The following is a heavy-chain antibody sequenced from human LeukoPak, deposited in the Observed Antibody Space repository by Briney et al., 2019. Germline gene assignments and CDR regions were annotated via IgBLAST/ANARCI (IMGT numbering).Heavy chain of an antibody. CDR3: AGLSGYDWESFYDY. Sequence: TSETLSLTCIVSGGSISSYYWSWIRQPPGKGLEGIGYIHYSWNTSYNPSLRSRVTISVDTSKNQFSLRLSSVTAADTAVYYCAGLSGYDWESFYDYWGQGTLVTVSS. J-gene: IGHJ4*02. D-gene: IGHD5-12*01. CDR2: IHYSWNT. V-gene: IGHV4-59*01. CDR1: GGSISSYY.